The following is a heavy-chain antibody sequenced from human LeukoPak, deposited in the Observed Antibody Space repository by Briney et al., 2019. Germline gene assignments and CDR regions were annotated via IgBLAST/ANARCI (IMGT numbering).Heavy chain of an antibody. CDR1: GGSISSYY. CDR3: ARDLRYCSGGSCSYYYYGMDV. CDR2: IYYSGST. D-gene: IGHD2-15*01. J-gene: IGHJ6*02. Sequence: SETLSLTCTISGGSISSYYWSWIWQPPGEGLEWIGYIYYSGSTNYNPSLKSRVTISVDTSKNQFSLKLSSVTAADTAVYYCARDLRYCSGGSCSYYYYGMDVWGQGTTVTVSS. V-gene: IGHV4-59*01.